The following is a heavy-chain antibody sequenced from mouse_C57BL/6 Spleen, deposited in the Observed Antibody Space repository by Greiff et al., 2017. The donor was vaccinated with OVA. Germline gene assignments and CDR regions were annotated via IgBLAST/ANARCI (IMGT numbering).Heavy chain of an antibody. CDR1: GFTFTDYY. Sequence: EVKLMESGGGLVQPGGSLSLSCAASGFTFTDYYMSWVRQPPGKALEWLGFIRNKANGYTTEYSASVKGRFTISRDNSQSILYLQMNALRAEDSATYYCARYKGEDYAMDYWGQGTSVTVSS. J-gene: IGHJ4*01. V-gene: IGHV7-3*01. CDR2: IRNKANGYTT. CDR3: ARYKGEDYAMDY.